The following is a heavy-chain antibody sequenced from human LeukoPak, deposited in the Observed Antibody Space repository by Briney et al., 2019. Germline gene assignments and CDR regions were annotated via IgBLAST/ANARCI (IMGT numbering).Heavy chain of an antibody. D-gene: IGHD3-22*01. CDR3: AREFDSSGLDY. CDR1: GGSISSYY. J-gene: IGHJ4*02. Sequence: PSETLSLTCTVSGGSISSYYWSWIRQPPGKGLEWIGYIYYSGSTNYNPSLKSRVTISVDTSKNQFSLKLSSVTAVDTAVYYCAREFDSSGLDYWGQGTLVTVSS. CDR2: IYYSGST. V-gene: IGHV4-59*01.